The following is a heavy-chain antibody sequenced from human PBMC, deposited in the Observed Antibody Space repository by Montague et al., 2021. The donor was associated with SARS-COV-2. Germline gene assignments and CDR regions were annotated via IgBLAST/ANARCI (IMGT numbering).Heavy chain of an antibody. CDR2: ISSSGGGSTK. Sequence: SLRLSCAASGFIFSSYEVNWVRQAPGKGLEWISYISSSGGGSTKXXTDSVKGRFTISRDNAKNSLYLQMNSLRVEDTAIYYCARDRDWDDWCGMDVWGQGTTVTVSS. CDR1: GFIFSSYE. CDR3: ARDRDWDDWCGMDV. V-gene: IGHV3-48*03. D-gene: IGHD2-21*01. J-gene: IGHJ6*02.